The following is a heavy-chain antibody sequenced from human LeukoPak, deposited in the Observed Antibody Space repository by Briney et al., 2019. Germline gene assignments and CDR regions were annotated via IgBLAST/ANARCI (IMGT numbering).Heavy chain of an antibody. CDR3: ARLTSFGGAFFY. CDR1: GGSFSGYY. Sequence: SETLSLTCAVYGGSFSGYYWRWIRQPPGKGLEWIGEINHSGSTNYNPSLKSRVTISVDTSKNQFSLKLSSVTAADTAVYYCARLTSFGGAFFYWGQGTLVTVSS. CDR2: INHSGST. J-gene: IGHJ4*02. V-gene: IGHV4-34*01. D-gene: IGHD3-16*01.